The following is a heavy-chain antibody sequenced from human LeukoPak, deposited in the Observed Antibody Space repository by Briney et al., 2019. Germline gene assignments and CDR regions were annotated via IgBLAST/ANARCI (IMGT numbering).Heavy chain of an antibody. CDR2: IIPIFGTA. D-gene: IGHD2-2*01. CDR1: GGTFSSYA. J-gene: IGHJ6*04. V-gene: IGHV1-69*13. Sequence: SVKVSFKASGGTFSSYAISWVRQAPGQGLEWMGGIIPIFGTANYAQKFQGRVTITADESTSTAYMELSSLRSEDTAVYYCARNLVVPAATYYYYYYGMDVWGKGTTVTVSS. CDR3: ARNLVVPAATYYYYYYGMDV.